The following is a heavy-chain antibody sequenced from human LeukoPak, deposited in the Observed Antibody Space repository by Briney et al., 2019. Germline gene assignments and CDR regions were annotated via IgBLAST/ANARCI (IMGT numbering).Heavy chain of an antibody. Sequence: PGGSLRLSCAASGFTVSTNCMTWVRQAPGKGLEWVSTIYSGGTTYYADSVMGRFTISRHNSRNTLYLQMNSLRAEDTAVYYCARVDTVMAYYFDLWGQETLVTVSS. V-gene: IGHV3-53*04. CDR3: ARVDTVMAYYFDL. CDR2: IYSGGTT. D-gene: IGHD5-18*01. J-gene: IGHJ4*02. CDR1: GFTVSTNC.